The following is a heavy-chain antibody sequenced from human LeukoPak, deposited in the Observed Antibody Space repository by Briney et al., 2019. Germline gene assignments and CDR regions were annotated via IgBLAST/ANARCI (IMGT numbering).Heavy chain of an antibody. Sequence: GGSLRLSCAASGFTFGNYAMSWVRQAPGKRLEWVSAMSGSGDITDYADSVKGRFTISRDNSKNTLNLQMNSLTAEDTAVYYCAKIGAGVDYWGQGALVTVSS. J-gene: IGHJ4*02. CDR2: MSGSGDIT. CDR1: GFTFGNYA. D-gene: IGHD3-16*01. V-gene: IGHV3-23*01. CDR3: AKIGAGVDY.